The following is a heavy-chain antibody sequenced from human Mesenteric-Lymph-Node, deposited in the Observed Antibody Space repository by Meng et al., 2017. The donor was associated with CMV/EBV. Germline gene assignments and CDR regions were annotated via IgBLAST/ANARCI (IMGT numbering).Heavy chain of an antibody. D-gene: IGHD2-21*01. V-gene: IGHV3-74*01. CDR3: ARDPYGNGRGEFDP. Sequence: GESLKISCAASGFTFSNAWMSWVRQAPGKGLVWVSRINSDGSSTSYTDSVKGRFTISRDNYKNTLYLQMDRLRAEDTAVYYCARDPYGNGRGEFDPWGQGTRVTVSS. CDR1: GFTFSNAW. CDR2: INSDGSST. J-gene: IGHJ5*02.